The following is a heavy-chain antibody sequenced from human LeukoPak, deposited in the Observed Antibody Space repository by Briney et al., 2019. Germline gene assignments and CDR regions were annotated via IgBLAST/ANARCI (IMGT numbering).Heavy chain of an antibody. J-gene: IGHJ4*02. CDR1: GFTFSSYW. V-gene: IGHV3-7*01. D-gene: IGHD2-2*01. CDR2: IKQDGSEK. CDR3: ARRYCSSTSCYPHFDY. Sequence: GGSLRLSCAASGFTFSSYWMSWVRQAPGKGLEWVANIKQDGSEKYYVDSVKGRFTISRDNAKNSLYLQMNGLRAEDTAVYYCARRYCSSTSCYPHFDYWGQGTLVTVSS.